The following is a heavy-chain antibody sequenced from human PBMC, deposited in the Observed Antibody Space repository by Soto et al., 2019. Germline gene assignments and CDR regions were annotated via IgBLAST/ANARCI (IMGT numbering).Heavy chain of an antibody. CDR1: GFTFSSYA. CDR2: ISYDGSNK. D-gene: IGHD2-2*01. Sequence: GGSLRLSCAASGFTFSSYAMHWVRQAPGKGLEWVAVISYDGSNKYYADSVKGRFTISRDNAKNSLYLQMNSLRAEDTAVYYCARVTEYCSSTSCFDAFDIWGQGTMVTVSS. J-gene: IGHJ3*02. CDR3: ARVTEYCSSTSCFDAFDI. V-gene: IGHV3-30-3*01.